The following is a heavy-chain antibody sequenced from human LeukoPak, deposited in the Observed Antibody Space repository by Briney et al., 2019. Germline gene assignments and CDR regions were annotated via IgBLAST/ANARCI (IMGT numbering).Heavy chain of an antibody. CDR2: IYYSGST. J-gene: IGHJ3*02. Sequence: SETLSLTCTVSGGSISSYYWSWIRQPPGKGLEWIGYIYYSGSTNYNPSLKSRVTISVDTSKNQFSLKLSSVTAADTAVYYCARDQYYYDSSGYYYGRAFDIWGQGTMVTVSS. CDR3: ARDQYYYDSSGYYYGRAFDI. D-gene: IGHD3-22*01. V-gene: IGHV4-59*01. CDR1: GGSISSYY.